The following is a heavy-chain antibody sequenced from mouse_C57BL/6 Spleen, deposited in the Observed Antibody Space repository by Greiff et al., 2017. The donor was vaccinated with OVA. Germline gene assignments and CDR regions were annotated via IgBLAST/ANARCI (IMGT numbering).Heavy chain of an antibody. V-gene: IGHV1-18*01. CDR1: GYTFTDYN. D-gene: IGHD1-1*01. Sequence: VQLQQSGPELVKPGASVKIPCKASGYTFTDYNMDWVKQSHGKSLEWIGDINPNNGGTIYNQKFKGKATLTVDKSSSTAYMELRSLTSEDTAVYYGARTYDYGSSYVLDYWGQGTTLTVSA. J-gene: IGHJ2*01. CDR2: INPNNGGT. CDR3: ARTYDYGSSYVLDY.